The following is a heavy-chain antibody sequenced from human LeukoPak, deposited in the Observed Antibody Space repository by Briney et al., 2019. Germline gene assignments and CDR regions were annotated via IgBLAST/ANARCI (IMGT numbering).Heavy chain of an antibody. CDR3: ARGPSRSSPVYYYYYMDV. V-gene: IGHV4-38-2*02. D-gene: IGHD6-13*01. Sequence: SETLSLSCTVSGYSITSSYYWGWIRQPPGKGLEWIGSIYHSGSTYYNPSLKSRVTISVDTSKNQFSLKLSSVTAADTAVYYCARGPSRSSPVYYYYYMDVWGKGTTVTVSS. J-gene: IGHJ6*03. CDR1: GYSITSSYY. CDR2: IYHSGST.